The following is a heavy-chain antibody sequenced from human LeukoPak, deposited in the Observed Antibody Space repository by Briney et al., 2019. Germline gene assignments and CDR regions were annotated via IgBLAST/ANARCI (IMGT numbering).Heavy chain of an antibody. D-gene: IGHD4-17*01. CDR1: GGSISSSDYY. CDR3: ARGRPYGDYFDY. J-gene: IGHJ4*02. V-gene: IGHV4-61*02. Sequence: SETLSLTCTVSGGSISSSDYYWGWIRQSAGKGLEWIGRLNPSGSTYYNPSLKSRLTLSLDPSESQFSLKLSSVTAADMALYYCARGRPYGDYFDYWGKGTLVTVSS. CDR2: LNPSGST.